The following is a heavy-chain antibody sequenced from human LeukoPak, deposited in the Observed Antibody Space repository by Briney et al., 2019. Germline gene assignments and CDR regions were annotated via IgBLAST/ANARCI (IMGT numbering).Heavy chain of an antibody. Sequence: SETLSLTCTVSGGSISGYYWSWIRQPPGKGLEWIGYIYYSGSTNYNPSLKSRVTISVDTSKNQFSLKLSSVTAADTAVYYCASTDYDPYYFDYWGQGTLVTVSS. V-gene: IGHV4-59*01. CDR1: GGSISGYY. CDR3: ASTDYDPYYFDY. CDR2: IYYSGST. J-gene: IGHJ4*02. D-gene: IGHD3-3*01.